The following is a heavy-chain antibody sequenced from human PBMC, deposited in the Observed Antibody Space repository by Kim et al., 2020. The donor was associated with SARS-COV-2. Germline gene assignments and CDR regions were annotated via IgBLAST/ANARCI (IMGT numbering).Heavy chain of an antibody. J-gene: IGHJ6*02. CDR2: INSDGSST. Sequence: GGSLRLSCAASGFTFSSYWMHWVRQAPGKGLVWVSRINSDGSSTSYADSVKGRFTISRDNAKNTLYLQMNSLRAEDTAVYYCARDMTSYYGSGSYPSYGMDFWGQGTSVTVSS. CDR3: ARDMTSYYGSGSYPSYGMDF. V-gene: IGHV3-74*01. CDR1: GFTFSSYW. D-gene: IGHD3-10*01.